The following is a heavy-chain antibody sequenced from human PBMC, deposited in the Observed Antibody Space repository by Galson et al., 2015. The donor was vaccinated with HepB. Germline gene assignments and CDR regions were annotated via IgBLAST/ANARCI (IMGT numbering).Heavy chain of an antibody. CDR3: ARDLALGRRYCSSTSCYDFWNWGY. Sequence: SVKVSCKASGYTFTGYYMHWVRQAPGQGLEWMGWINPNSGGTNYAQKFQGRVTMTRDTSISTAYMELSRLRSDDTAVYYCARDLALGRRYCSSTSCYDFWNWGYWGQGTLVTVSS. V-gene: IGHV1-2*02. CDR1: GYTFTGYY. J-gene: IGHJ4*02. D-gene: IGHD2-2*01. CDR2: INPNSGGT.